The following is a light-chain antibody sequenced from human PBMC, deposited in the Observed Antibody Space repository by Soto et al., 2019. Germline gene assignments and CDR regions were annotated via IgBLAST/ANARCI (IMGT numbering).Light chain of an antibody. CDR2: DAS. CDR3: QQRGNWPPT. V-gene: IGKV3-11*01. Sequence: EIVLTQSPATLSLSPGERATLSCRASQSIGSFLAWYQQKPGQPPRLLIYDASNRATGIPGRFSGSGSGTDFTLTISSLEPEDFAFYYCQQRGNWPPTCGPGTKVNI. J-gene: IGKJ3*01. CDR1: QSIGSF.